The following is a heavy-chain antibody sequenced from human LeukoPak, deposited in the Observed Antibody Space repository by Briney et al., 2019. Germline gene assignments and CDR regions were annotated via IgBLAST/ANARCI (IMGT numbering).Heavy chain of an antibody. Sequence: PGGSLRLSCAASGFPFSSYWMSWVRQAPGKGLEWVANIKQDGSDKYYVDSVKGRFTISRDNAKKSLYLQLNSLRADDTAVYYCARLTGTTGFDYWGQGTPVTVSS. V-gene: IGHV3-7*01. J-gene: IGHJ4*02. CDR2: IKQDGSDK. CDR3: ARLTGTTGFDY. D-gene: IGHD1-1*01. CDR1: GFPFSSYW.